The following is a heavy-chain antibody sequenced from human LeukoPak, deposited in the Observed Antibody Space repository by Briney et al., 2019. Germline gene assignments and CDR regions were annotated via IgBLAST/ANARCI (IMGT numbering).Heavy chain of an antibody. V-gene: IGHV1-18*01. Sequence: ASVKVSCKASGYTFTSYGISWVRQAPGQGLEWMGWISAYNGNTNYAQKLQGRVTMTTDTSTSTAYMELRSLRSDDTAVYYCARGSYYYDSSGLGNYYMDVWGKGTTVTVSS. CDR3: ARGSYYYDSSGLGNYYMDV. CDR2: ISAYNGNT. CDR1: GYTFTSYG. D-gene: IGHD3-22*01. J-gene: IGHJ6*03.